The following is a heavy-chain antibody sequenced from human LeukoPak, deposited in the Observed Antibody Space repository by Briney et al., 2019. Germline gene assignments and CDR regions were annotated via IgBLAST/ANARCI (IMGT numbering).Heavy chain of an antibody. Sequence: TSETLSLTCTVSGGSISSYYWSWIRQPAGKGLEWIGEINHSGSTNYNPSLKSRVTISVDTSKNQFSLKLSSVTAADTAVYYCARGRMVRGVIIMRFDPWGQGTLVTVSS. D-gene: IGHD3-10*01. CDR1: GGSISSYY. J-gene: IGHJ5*02. V-gene: IGHV4-34*01. CDR3: ARGRMVRGVIIMRFDP. CDR2: INHSGST.